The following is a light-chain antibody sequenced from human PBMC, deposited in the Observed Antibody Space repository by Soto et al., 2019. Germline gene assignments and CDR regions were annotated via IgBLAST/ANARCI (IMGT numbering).Light chain of an antibody. CDR3: QQYNNWPPWT. CDR2: GAS. J-gene: IGKJ2*02. Sequence: EIVMTQSPATLSVSPGERATLSCRASQSVSSNLAWYQQKPGQAPSLLIYGASTRATGIPARFSGSGAGTKFTLTISSMQSEDFAVYYCQQYNNWPPWTFGQGTKLEIK. V-gene: IGKV3-15*01. CDR1: QSVSSN.